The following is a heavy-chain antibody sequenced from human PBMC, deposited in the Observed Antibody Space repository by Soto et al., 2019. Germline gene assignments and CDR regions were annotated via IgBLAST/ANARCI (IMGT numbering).Heavy chain of an antibody. Sequence: QVQLQESGPGLVWPSETLSLTCTVSGGSISSNIYYWGWIRQPPGKGLEWIGSIYYTGNTFYNPSLKSRVTLSVDTSENQFPLRLRSVPAADTAVYYCARHSHEDHGDPNWFDPWGQGTLVTVSS. J-gene: IGHJ5*02. CDR3: ARHSHEDHGDPNWFDP. D-gene: IGHD4-17*01. V-gene: IGHV4-39*01. CDR1: GGSISSNIYY. CDR2: IYYTGNT.